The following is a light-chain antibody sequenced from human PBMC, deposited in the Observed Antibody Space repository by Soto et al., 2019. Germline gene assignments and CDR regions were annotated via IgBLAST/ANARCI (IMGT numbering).Light chain of an antibody. V-gene: IGLV2-8*01. CDR3: SSYTSSSTLEYV. CDR1: SSDVGGYNY. J-gene: IGLJ1*01. CDR2: EVS. Sequence: QSVLTQPPSASGSPGQSVTISCTGTSSDVGGYNYVSWYQQHPGKAPKLMIYEVSKRPSGVPDRFSGSKSGNTASLTVSGLQAEDEADYYCSSYTSSSTLEYVFGSGTKV.